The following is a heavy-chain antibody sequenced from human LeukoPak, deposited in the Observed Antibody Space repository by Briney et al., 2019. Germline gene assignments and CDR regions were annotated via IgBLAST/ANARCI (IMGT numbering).Heavy chain of an antibody. CDR3: ARKIAAAGTYWFDP. CDR2: IYYSGST. D-gene: IGHD6-13*01. J-gene: IGHJ5*02. V-gene: IGHV4-59*01. Sequence: TSETLSLTCTVSGGSISSYYWSWIRQPPGKGLEWIGYIYYSGSTNYNPSLKSRVAISVDTSKNQFSLKLSSVTAADTAVYYCARKIAAAGTYWFDPWGQGTLVTVSS. CDR1: GGSISSYY.